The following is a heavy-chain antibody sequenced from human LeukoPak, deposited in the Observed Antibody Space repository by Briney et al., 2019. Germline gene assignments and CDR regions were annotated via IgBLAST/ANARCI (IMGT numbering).Heavy chain of an antibody. Sequence: SETLSLTCAVYGGSFSGYYWSWIRQPPGKGLEWIGEINHGGSTNYNPSLKSRVTISVDTTKNQFSLKLSSVTAADTAVYYCARGRSRYCTNGVCYAYYYYYGMDVWGQGTTVTVSS. J-gene: IGHJ6*02. D-gene: IGHD2-8*01. CDR2: INHGGST. CDR3: ARGRSRYCTNGVCYAYYYYYGMDV. V-gene: IGHV4-34*01. CDR1: GGSFSGYY.